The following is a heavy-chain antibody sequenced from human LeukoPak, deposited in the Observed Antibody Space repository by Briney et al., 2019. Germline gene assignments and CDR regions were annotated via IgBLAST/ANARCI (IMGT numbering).Heavy chain of an antibody. D-gene: IGHD5-12*01. V-gene: IGHV1-8*01. CDR3: ARLWGDATIFDL. J-gene: IGHJ4*02. Sequence: ASVKVSCKASGYTFTSYDINWVRQATGQGLEWMGWMNPNSGNTGYAQKFQGRVTMTRNTSISTAYMELSSLRSEDTAVYYCARLWGDATIFDLWGQGTLVTVSS. CDR2: MNPNSGNT. CDR1: GYTFTSYD.